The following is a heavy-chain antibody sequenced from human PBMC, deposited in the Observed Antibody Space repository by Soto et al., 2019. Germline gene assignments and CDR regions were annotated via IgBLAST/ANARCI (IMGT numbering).Heavy chain of an antibody. CDR2: TYYRSKWYN. Sequence: SQTLSLTCAISGDSVSSNSAAWNWIRQSPSRGLEWLGRTYYRSKWYNDYAVSVKSRITINPDTSKNQFSLQLNSVTPEDTAVYYCAREVSYSSPPQGAFDIWGQGTMVTVSS. J-gene: IGHJ3*02. CDR3: AREVSYSSPPQGAFDI. CDR1: GDSVSSNSAA. V-gene: IGHV6-1*01. D-gene: IGHD6-19*01.